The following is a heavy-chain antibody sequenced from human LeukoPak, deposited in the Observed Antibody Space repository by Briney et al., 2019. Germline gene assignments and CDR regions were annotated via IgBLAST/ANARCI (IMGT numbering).Heavy chain of an antibody. CDR2: IYYSGST. CDR1: GGSISSSRYY. D-gene: IGHD3-22*01. J-gene: IGHJ4*02. V-gene: IGHV4-39*01. Sequence: SETLSLTCTVSGGSISSSRYYWGWIRQPPGKGLEWIGSIYYSGSTYYNPSLKSRVTISVDTSKNQFSLKLSSVTAADTAVYYCASLGLSSGYVFDYWGQRTLVTVSS. CDR3: ASLGLSSGYVFDY.